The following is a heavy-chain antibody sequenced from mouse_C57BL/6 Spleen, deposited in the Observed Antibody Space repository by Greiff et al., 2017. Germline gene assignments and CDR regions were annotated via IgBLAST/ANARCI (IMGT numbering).Heavy chain of an antibody. V-gene: IGHV1-20*01. Sequence: EVKLMESGPELVKPGASVKISCKASGYSFTGYFMNWVMQSHGKSLEWIGRINPYNGDTFYNQKFKGKATLTVDKSSSTAHMELRSLTSEDSAVYYCARILSGTDYYAMDYWGQGTSVTVSS. CDR2: INPYNGDT. D-gene: IGHD4-1*01. CDR3: ARILSGTDYYAMDY. CDR1: GYSFTGYF. J-gene: IGHJ4*01.